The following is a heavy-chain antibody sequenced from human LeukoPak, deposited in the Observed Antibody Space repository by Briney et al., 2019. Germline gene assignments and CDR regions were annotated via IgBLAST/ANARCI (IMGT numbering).Heavy chain of an antibody. CDR2: INPNSGGT. J-gene: IGHJ6*02. CDR3: ARDVHISSWYSVDYYYGMDV. Sequence: ASVKVSCKASGYTFTGYYMHWVRQAPGQGLEWMGWINPNSGGTNYAQKFQGWVTMTRDTSISTAYMELSRLRSDDTAVYYCARDVHISSWYSVDYYYGMDVWGQGTTVTVSS. CDR1: GYTFTGYY. D-gene: IGHD6-13*01. V-gene: IGHV1-2*04.